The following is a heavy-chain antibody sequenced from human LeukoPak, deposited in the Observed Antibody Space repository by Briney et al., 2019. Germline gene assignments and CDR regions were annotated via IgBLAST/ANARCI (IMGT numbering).Heavy chain of an antibody. CDR2: ISSSSSTI. Sequence: GGSLRLSCAASGFTFSSYAMSWVRQAPGKGLEWVSYISSSSSTIYYADSVKGRFTISRDNAKNSLYLQMNSLRAEDTAVYYCARDGKYFDYWGQGTLVTVSS. D-gene: IGHD1-26*01. CDR3: ARDGKYFDY. CDR1: GFTFSSYA. J-gene: IGHJ4*02. V-gene: IGHV3-48*01.